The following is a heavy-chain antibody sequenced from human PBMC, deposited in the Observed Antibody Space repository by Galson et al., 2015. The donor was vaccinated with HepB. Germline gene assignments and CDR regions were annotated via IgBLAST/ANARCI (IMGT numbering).Heavy chain of an antibody. CDR2: ISGGATYT. D-gene: IGHD4-17*01. CDR1: RFTFSDYY. CDR3: ARVADADYGDHSHFDY. Sequence: SLRLSCAASRFTFSDYYMTWIRQAPGKGLEWLSYISGGATYTNYADSVKGRFTISRDNAKNSLYLRMNNLRAEDTAVYYCARVADADYGDHSHFDYWGRGALVTVSS. V-gene: IGHV3-11*06. J-gene: IGHJ2*01.